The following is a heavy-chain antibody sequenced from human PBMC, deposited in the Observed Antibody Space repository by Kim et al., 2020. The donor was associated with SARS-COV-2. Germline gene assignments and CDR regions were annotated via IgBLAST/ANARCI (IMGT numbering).Heavy chain of an antibody. CDR3: TTAGGLYYDSSGYYLGTFDY. D-gene: IGHD3-22*01. V-gene: IGHV3-15*01. Sequence: GGSLRLSCAASGFTFSNAWMSWVRQAPGKGLEWVGRIKSKTDGGTTDYAAPVKGRFTISRDDSKNTLYLQMNSLKTEDTAVHYCTTAGGLYYDSSGYYLGTFDYWGQGTLVTVSS. CDR2: IKSKTDGGTT. J-gene: IGHJ4*02. CDR1: GFTFSNAW.